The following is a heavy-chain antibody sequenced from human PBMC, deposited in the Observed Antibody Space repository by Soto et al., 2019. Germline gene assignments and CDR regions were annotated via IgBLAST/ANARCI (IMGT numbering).Heavy chain of an antibody. J-gene: IGHJ5*02. CDR1: GGSISSYY. V-gene: IGHV4-59*01. CDR3: ERATIAAAAYKWFDP. Sequence: PSETLALTCTVSGGSISSYYWSWIRQPPGKGLEWIGYIYYSGSTNYNPSLKSRVTISVDTSKNQFSLKLSSVTAADTAVYYCERATIAAAAYKWFDPWGQGTLVTVSS. CDR2: IYYSGST. D-gene: IGHD6-13*01.